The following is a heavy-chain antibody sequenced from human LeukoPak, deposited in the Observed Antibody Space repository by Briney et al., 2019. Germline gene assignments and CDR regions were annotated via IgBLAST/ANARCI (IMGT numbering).Heavy chain of an antibody. J-gene: IGHJ4*02. Sequence: GGSLRLSCAASGFTFSIYWMYLLRQAPGKGLVWVSRINGDGSGTNYADSVKGRFTISRDNAKNTLYLHMNSLRVEDTAVYYCARPTRGYDGLDYWGQGTLVTVSS. CDR1: GFTFSIYW. V-gene: IGHV3-74*01. CDR3: ARPTRGYDGLDY. CDR2: INGDGSGT. D-gene: IGHD5-12*01.